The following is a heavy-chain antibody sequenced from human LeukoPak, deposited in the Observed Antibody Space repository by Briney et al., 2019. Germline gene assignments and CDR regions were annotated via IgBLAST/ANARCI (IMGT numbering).Heavy chain of an antibody. J-gene: IGHJ6*03. CDR2: ISAYNGNT. CDR1: GYTFTTYG. V-gene: IGHV1-18*01. Sequence: VASVKVSCKASGYTFTTYGFSWVRQAPGQGLEWMGWISAYNGNTNYAQKLQGRVTMTTDTSTSTAYMELRSLRSDDTAVYYCARDRGLRYFDWLNYYYYYMDVWGKGTTVTISS. D-gene: IGHD3-9*01. CDR3: ARDRGLRYFDWLNYYYYYMDV.